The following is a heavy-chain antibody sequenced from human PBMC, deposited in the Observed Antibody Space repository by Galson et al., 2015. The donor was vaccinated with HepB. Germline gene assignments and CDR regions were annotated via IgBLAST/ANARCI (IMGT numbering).Heavy chain of an antibody. CDR2: INEDGSQK. J-gene: IGHJ3*01. V-gene: IGHV3-7*01. Sequence: SLRLSCAASGFTFSTSWMTWVRQAPGKGLEWVATINEDGSQKYYVDSVKGRFTISRDNAEYSLYLQMNSLRVEDTAVYYYARDRRHIVTVPAPDVWGQGTLVTVSS. CDR3: ARDRRHIVTVPAPDV. D-gene: IGHD2-2*01. CDR1: GFTFSTSW.